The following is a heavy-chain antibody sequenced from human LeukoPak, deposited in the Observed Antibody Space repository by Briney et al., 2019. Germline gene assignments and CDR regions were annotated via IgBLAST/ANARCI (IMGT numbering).Heavy chain of an antibody. Sequence: ASVKVSCKASGYTFTSYDINWVRQATGQGLEWMGWMNPNSGNTGYAQKFQGRVTMTRNTSISKAYMELSSLRSEDTAVYYCARKGGAPSRYYYYGMDVWGQGTTVTVSS. CDR1: GYTFTSYD. D-gene: IGHD3-16*01. CDR3: ARKGGAPSRYYYYGMDV. J-gene: IGHJ6*02. CDR2: MNPNSGNT. V-gene: IGHV1-8*01.